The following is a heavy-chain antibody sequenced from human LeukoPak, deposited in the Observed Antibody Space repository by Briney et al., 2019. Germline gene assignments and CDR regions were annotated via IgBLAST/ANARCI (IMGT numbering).Heavy chain of an antibody. CDR2: IYYSGNT. D-gene: IGHD2-2*01. V-gene: IGHV4-59*08. CDR1: SGSISGYY. J-gene: IGHJ3*02. CDR3: ARGLFDCSSTSCPTPSDAFDI. Sequence: SETLSLTCSVSSGSISGYYWSWIRQPPGKGLEWIGFIYYSGNTNYNPSLKSRVTISVDTSKNQFSLKLNSVTATDTAVYYCARGLFDCSSTSCPTPSDAFDIWGQGTMVTVSS.